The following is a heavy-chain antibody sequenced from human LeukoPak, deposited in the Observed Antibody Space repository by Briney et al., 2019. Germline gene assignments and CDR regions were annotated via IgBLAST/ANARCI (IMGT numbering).Heavy chain of an antibody. J-gene: IGHJ3*02. V-gene: IGHV1-46*01. CDR3: AKQGPRYCSSASCYDDAFDI. CDR1: GYTFTSYY. CDR2: INPSGGST. D-gene: IGHD2-2*01. Sequence: ASVKVSCKASGYTFTSYYMHWVRQAPGQGLEWMGIINPSGGSTRYAQKFQGRVTMTRDTSTSTVYMELSSLRSEDTAAYYCAKQGPRYCSSASCYDDAFDIWGQGTMVTVPS.